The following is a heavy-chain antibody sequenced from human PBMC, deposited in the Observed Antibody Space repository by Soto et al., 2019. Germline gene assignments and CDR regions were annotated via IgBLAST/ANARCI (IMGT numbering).Heavy chain of an antibody. V-gene: IGHV1-58*01. CDR3: ADLVGAVSGFDY. Sequence: ASVKVTCKASGFTFTSSAVQWVRQARGQRLEWIGWIVVGSGNTDYAQKFQERVTITRDMSKSTAYMELSSLRSEDTAVYYCADLVGAVSGFDYWGQGTLVTVSS. CDR1: GFTFTSSA. D-gene: IGHD1-26*01. CDR2: IVVGSGNT. J-gene: IGHJ4*02.